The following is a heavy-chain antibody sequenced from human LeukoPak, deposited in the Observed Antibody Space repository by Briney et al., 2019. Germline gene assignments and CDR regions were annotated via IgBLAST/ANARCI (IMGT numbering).Heavy chain of an antibody. D-gene: IGHD3-10*01. J-gene: IGHJ5*02. Sequence: SETLSLTCTVSGGSISSYYWSGIRQPPGKGLEWIGYIYYSGSTNYNPSLKSRVTISVDTSKNQFSLKLSSVTAADTAVYYCARDRGYYGSGSSNWFDPWGQGTLVTVSS. CDR1: GGSISSYY. CDR2: IYYSGST. CDR3: ARDRGYYGSGSSNWFDP. V-gene: IGHV4-59*01.